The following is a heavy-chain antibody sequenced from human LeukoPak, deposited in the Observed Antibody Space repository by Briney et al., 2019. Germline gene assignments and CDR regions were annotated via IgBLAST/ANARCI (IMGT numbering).Heavy chain of an antibody. CDR1: GFTFSNYG. CDR2: IWSDGSNK. J-gene: IGHJ5*02. CDR3: ARVTMVAGASYNWFVV. Sequence: PGGPLRLSCAASGFTFSNYGMHWARQAPGKGPEWVAVIWSDGSNKHYADSARGRFTISRDNSKNTLYLQMNSLRADDTAVYYCARVTMVAGASYNWFVVWGQGTLVTVST. D-gene: IGHD2-15*01. V-gene: IGHV3-33*01.